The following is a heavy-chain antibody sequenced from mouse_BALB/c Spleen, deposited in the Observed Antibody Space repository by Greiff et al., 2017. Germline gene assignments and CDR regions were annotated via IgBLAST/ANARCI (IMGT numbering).Heavy chain of an antibody. Sequence: VQLQQSGAELVRPGVSVKISCKGSGYTFTDYAMHWVKQSHAKSLEWIGVISTYYGDASYNQKFKGKATMTVDKSSSTAYMELARLTSEDSAIYYCARSDSSGYVGYWGQGTTLTVSS. CDR3: ARSDSSGYVGY. V-gene: IGHV1S137*01. CDR1: GYTFTDYA. J-gene: IGHJ2*01. D-gene: IGHD3-2*01. CDR2: ISTYYGDA.